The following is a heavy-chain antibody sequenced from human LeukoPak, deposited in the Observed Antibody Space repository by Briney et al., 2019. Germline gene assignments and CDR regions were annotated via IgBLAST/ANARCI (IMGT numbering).Heavy chain of an antibody. Sequence: GGSLRLSCSASGFSFSSYGMHWVRQAPGKGLEWVAVISYDGSNKYYADSVKGRFTISRDNSKNTLYLQMNSLRAEDTAVYYCAKDSGSSRGWFDPWGQGTLVTVSS. CDR1: GFSFSSYG. CDR3: AKDSGSSRGWFDP. V-gene: IGHV3-30*18. CDR2: ISYDGSNK. J-gene: IGHJ5*02. D-gene: IGHD6-13*01.